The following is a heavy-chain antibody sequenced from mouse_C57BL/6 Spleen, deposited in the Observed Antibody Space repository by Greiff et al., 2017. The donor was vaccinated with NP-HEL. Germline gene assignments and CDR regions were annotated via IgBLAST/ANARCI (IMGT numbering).Heavy chain of an antibody. CDR2: IYPSDSET. CDR1: GYTFTSSW. Sequence: QVQLQQPGAELVRPGSSVKLSCKASGYTFTSSWMDWVKQRPGQGLEWIGNIYPSDSETHYNPKFKDKATLTVDKSSSTAYLQLSSLTSEDSAVYYCARRGKIPYAMDYWGQGTSVTVSS. J-gene: IGHJ4*01. V-gene: IGHV1-61*01. CDR3: ARRGKIPYAMDY.